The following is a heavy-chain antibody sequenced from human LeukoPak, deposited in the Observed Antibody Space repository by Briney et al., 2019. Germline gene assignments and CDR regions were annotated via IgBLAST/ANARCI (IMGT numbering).Heavy chain of an antibody. CDR2: ISDIGSI. D-gene: IGHD2/OR15-2a*01. V-gene: IGHV4-59*08. CDR3: AGHHPRNTVDF. Sequence: SCKASGYTFTGYYMHWIRQPPGKGLEWIAYISDIGSINYNPSLKSRVTISLDTSKNQFSLKLSSVTAADTAVYYCAGHHPRNTVDFWGQGTLVTVSS. CDR1: GYTFTGYY. J-gene: IGHJ4*02.